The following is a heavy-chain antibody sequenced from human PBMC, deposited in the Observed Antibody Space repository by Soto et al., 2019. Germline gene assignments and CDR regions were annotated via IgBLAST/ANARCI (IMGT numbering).Heavy chain of an antibody. V-gene: IGHV4-61*08. J-gene: IGHJ6*02. CDR1: GDSVSSGGYY. D-gene: IGHD6-19*01. CDR2: IYSSGSA. Sequence: SETLSLTCTVSGDSVSSGGYYWSWIRQPPGKGLEWIGYIYSSGSANYNPSLKGRVTISRDTSKNQISLKVASVTAADTAGYYCERCFSSASMDAWGQGTTATVSS. CDR3: ERCFSSASMDA.